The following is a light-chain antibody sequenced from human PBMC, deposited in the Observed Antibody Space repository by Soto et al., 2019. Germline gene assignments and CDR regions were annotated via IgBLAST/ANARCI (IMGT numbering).Light chain of an antibody. CDR2: GAS. J-gene: IGKJ3*01. CDR3: QQYARAPGLVT. Sequence: EIVLTQSPGTLSLSPGERVTLSCRASQSVSSNYLAWYQQRPGQPPRLLIYGASTRATGIPHRLGGGGSGTVFARGFSTREPEDVGVYYCQQYARAPGLVTFGPGAKVDI. CDR1: QSVSSNY. V-gene: IGKV3-20*01.